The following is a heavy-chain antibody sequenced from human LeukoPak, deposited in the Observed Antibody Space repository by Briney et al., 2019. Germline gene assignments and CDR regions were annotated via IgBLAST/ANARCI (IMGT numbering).Heavy chain of an antibody. CDR2: IRSKANSYAT. J-gene: IGHJ4*02. V-gene: IGHV3-73*01. CDR3: TRQYSSSSNFDY. Sequence: PGGSLRLSCAASGFTFSGSAMHWVRQASGKGLEWVGRIRSKANSYATAYAASVKGRFTNSRDDSKNTAYLQMNSLKTEDTAVYYCTRQYSSSSNFDYWGQGTLVSVSS. CDR1: GFTFSGSA. D-gene: IGHD6-6*01.